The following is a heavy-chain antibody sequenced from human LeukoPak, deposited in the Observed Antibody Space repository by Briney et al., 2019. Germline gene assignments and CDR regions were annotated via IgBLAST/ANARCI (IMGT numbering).Heavy chain of an antibody. CDR2: ISQNGDS. V-gene: IGHV4-34*01. CDR1: GGSLSFYY. CDR3: ARVRSVPRYDSSGYQLGYFDY. Sequence: PSETLSLTCGVSGGSLSFYYWSWIRQSPGKGLEWIAEISQNGDSNYNMSLKSRVTISLDKSKNQVSLKLNSVTAADTAVYYCARVRSVPRYDSSGYQLGYFDYWGQGTLVTVSS. J-gene: IGHJ4*02. D-gene: IGHD3-22*01.